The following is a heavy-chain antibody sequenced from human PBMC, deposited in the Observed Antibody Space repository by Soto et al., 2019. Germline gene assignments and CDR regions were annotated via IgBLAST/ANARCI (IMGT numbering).Heavy chain of an antibody. CDR1: GFTFSSYS. J-gene: IGHJ4*02. Sequence: GVSLRLSCSASGFTFSSYSMHWFRQAPVKGLEWVAVILYDGSNKYYADSVKGRVTISRDNSKNTLYLQMNRLRGEDKAVYYCARDRKIVVVITTLDYWGQGSLVTVSS. V-gene: IGHV3-30-3*01. CDR3: ARDRKIVVVITTLDY. CDR2: ILYDGSNK. D-gene: IGHD3-22*01.